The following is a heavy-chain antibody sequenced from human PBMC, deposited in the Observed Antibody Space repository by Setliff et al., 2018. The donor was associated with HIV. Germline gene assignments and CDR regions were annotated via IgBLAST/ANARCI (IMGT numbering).Heavy chain of an antibody. D-gene: IGHD2-8*01. CDR2: ISVYNGNT. CDR3: ARTPRIMVTLKGEYYYYYMDV. J-gene: IGHJ6*03. V-gene: IGHV1-18*01. CDR1: GYTFSDYG. Sequence: ASVKVSCKTSGYTFSDYGITWVRQAPGQGLEWMGWISVYNGNTNYAQKFQGSLSMSTASSTSTANMFLRSLRYDDTAVYYCARTPRIMVTLKGEYYYYYMDVWGKGTTVTVSS.